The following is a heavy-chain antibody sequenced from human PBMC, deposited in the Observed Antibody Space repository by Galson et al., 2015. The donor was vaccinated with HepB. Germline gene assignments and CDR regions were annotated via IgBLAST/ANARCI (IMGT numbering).Heavy chain of an antibody. CDR3: ARGLVDGYSGYDAYGMGV. J-gene: IGHJ6*02. Sequence: SLRLSCAASGFTVSSNYMSWVRQAPGKGLEWVSVIYSGGSTYYADSVKGRFTISRDNSKNTLYLQMDSLRAEDTAVYYCARGLVDGYSGYDAYGMGVLGQGTTVTVSS. D-gene: IGHD5-12*01. V-gene: IGHV3-66*01. CDR1: GFTVSSNY. CDR2: IYSGGST.